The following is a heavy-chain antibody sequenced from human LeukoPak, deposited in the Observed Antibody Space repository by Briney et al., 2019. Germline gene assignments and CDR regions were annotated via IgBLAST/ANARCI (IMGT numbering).Heavy chain of an antibody. CDR2: IHYSGST. CDR1: GGSITNYY. CDR3: ARAFWGSGIDY. V-gene: IGHV4-59*01. D-gene: IGHD3-16*01. J-gene: IGHJ4*02. Sequence: PSETLSLTCTVSGGSITNYYWSWIRQPPGKGLEWIGYIHYSGSTKYKSSLKSRVTISVDTSKNQFSLKLSSVTAADTAVYYCARAFWGSGIDYWGQGTLVTVSS.